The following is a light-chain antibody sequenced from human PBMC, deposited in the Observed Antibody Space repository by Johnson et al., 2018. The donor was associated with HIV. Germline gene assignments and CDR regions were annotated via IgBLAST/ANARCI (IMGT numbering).Light chain of an antibody. V-gene: IGLV1-51*02. J-gene: IGLJ1*01. CDR2: ENN. Sequence: QSVLTQPPSVSAAPGQKVTISCSGSSSNIGNNYVSWYQQLPGTAPKLLIYENNKRPSGISDRFSDSQSCTSATLAITGLQTGDEADYYCGTWDSSLSAGKVFGTGTKVTVL. CDR1: SSNIGNNY. CDR3: GTWDSSLSAGKV.